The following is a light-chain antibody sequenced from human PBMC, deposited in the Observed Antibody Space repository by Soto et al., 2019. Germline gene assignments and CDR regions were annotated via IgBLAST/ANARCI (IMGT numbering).Light chain of an antibody. CDR2: GAS. J-gene: IGKJ1*01. V-gene: IGKV1-12*01. Sequence: EIQMTQSPSSVSASVGDRLTITCRASRDISNSLAWYQQTPGKAPKLLLRGASSLHRGVPSRFSGGGAGTEFTLTISSLQPEDFATYYCQQPSAFPRTFGQGTKVDIK. CDR3: QQPSAFPRT. CDR1: RDISNS.